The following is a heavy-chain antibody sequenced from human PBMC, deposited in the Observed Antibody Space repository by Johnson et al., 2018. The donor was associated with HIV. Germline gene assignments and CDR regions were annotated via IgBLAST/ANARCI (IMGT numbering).Heavy chain of an antibody. J-gene: IGHJ3*02. D-gene: IGHD2-2*01. CDR3: ARRCSSSSCSHGAFDI. CDR2: INWNGGST. CDR1: GFTFDDYG. V-gene: IGHV3-20*04. Sequence: VQLVESGGGLVQPGGSLRLSCAASGFTFDDYGMSWVRQAPGKGLEWVSGINWNGGSTGYADSVKGRFTISRDNAKNSLYLQMNSLRAEDTAVYYCARRCSSSSCSHGAFDIWGQGTVVTVSS.